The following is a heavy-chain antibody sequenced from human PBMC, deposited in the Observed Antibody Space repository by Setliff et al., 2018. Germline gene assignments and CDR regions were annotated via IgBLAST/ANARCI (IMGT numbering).Heavy chain of an antibody. V-gene: IGHV1-18*01. J-gene: IGHJ4*02. CDR2: ISAYNGKT. CDR3: ARETDPPHYDTSGHLDY. Sequence: ASVKVSCKASGYTFTSFQINWVRQAPGQGLEWMGWISAYNGKTKYAQKFQGRVTMTTDTSTSTAYMEVRTLKSDDTAVYYCARETDPPHYDTSGHLDYWGQGTLVTVS. D-gene: IGHD3-22*01. CDR1: GYTFTSFQ.